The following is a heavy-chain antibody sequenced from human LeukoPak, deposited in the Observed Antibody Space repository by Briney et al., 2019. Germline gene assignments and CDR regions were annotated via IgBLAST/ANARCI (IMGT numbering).Heavy chain of an antibody. D-gene: IGHD1-26*01. CDR3: ARPDGGSYLVGDAFDI. CDR2: IYPGDSDT. V-gene: IGHV5-51*01. CDR1: GYSFTSYW. Sequence: GESLKISCKGSGYSFTSYWIGWVRQMPGKGLEWMGIIYPGDSDTRYSPSFQGQVTISADKPISTAYLQWSSLKASDTAMYYCARPDGGSYLVGDAFDIWGQGTMVTVSS. J-gene: IGHJ3*02.